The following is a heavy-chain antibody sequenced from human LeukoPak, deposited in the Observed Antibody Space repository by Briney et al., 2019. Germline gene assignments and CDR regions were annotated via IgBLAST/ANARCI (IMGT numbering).Heavy chain of an antibody. CDR3: ARDAKRWIQLWSHY. Sequence: GGSLRLSCAASGFTFSSHWMSWVRQAPGKGLEWVANIKKDGSEKYYVDSVKGRFTISRDNAKNSLYLQMNSLRAEDTAVYYCARDAKRWIQLWSHYWGQGTLVTVSS. V-gene: IGHV3-7*01. J-gene: IGHJ4*02. CDR2: IKKDGSEK. CDR1: GFTFSSHW. D-gene: IGHD5-18*01.